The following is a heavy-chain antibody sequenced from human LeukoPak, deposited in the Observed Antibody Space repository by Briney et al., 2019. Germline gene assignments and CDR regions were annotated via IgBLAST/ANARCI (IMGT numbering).Heavy chain of an antibody. CDR3: ARTRQGLRFDP. V-gene: IGHV3-53*01. Sequence: GGSLRLSCAASGFTVSSNYMSWVRQAPGKGLEWVSVIYSGGGTYYADSVKGRYTISRDNSKNTLYLQMNSLRAEDTAVYYCARTRQGLRFDPWGQGTLVTVSS. CDR2: IYSGGGT. J-gene: IGHJ5*02. CDR1: GFTVSSNY.